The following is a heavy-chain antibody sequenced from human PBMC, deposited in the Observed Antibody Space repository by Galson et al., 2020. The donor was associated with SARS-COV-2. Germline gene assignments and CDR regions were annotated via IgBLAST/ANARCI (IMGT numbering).Heavy chain of an antibody. CDR1: GFTFSSYA. D-gene: IGHD3-16*01. V-gene: IGHV3-30*04. CDR2: ISYDGSNK. J-gene: IGHJ4*02. CDR3: ARGATSTEHDY. Sequence: GGSLRLSCAASGFTFSSYAMHWVRQAPGKGLEWVAVISYDGSNKYYADSVKGRFTISRDNSKNTLYLQMNSLRAEDTAVYYCARGATSTEHDYWGQGTLVTVSS.